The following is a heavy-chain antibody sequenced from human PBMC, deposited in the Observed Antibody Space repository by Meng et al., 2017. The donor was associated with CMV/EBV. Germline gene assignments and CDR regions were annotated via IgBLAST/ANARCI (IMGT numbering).Heavy chain of an antibody. V-gene: IGHV4-39*07. CDR1: ISLRSSY. CDR2: IYYSGCT. Sequence: ISLRSSYCICLRHPTGKVLEWIGSIYYSGCTYYNPYLKRRVTLSVDPSKNQFSLKLSSVPAADTAVYYCASAKGYYYDSSGYSSGFDPWGQGTLVTVSS. D-gene: IGHD3-22*01. J-gene: IGHJ5*02. CDR3: ASAKGYYYDSSGYSSGFDP.